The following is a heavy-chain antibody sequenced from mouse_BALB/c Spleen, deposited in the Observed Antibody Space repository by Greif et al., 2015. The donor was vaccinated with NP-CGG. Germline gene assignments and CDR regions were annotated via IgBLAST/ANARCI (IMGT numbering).Heavy chain of an antibody. D-gene: IGHD3-3*01. Sequence: EVKVVESGGGLVKPGGSLKLSCAASGFTFSSYTMSWVRQTPEKRLEWVATISSGGGNTYYPDSVKGRFTISRDNAKNNLYLQMSSLRSEDAALYSCARYKGRLGFFDYWGKGTSLTVSA. CDR2: ISSGGGNT. CDR1: GFTFSSYT. V-gene: IGHV5-9*03. CDR3: ARYKGRLGFFDY. J-gene: IGHJ2*02.